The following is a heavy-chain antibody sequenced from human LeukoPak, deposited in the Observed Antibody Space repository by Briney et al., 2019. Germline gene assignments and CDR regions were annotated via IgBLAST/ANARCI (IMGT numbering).Heavy chain of an antibody. V-gene: IGHV1-69*16. Sequence: SVKVSCKASGGTFSSYTISWVRQAPGQGLEWMGRIIPILGIANYAQKFQGRVTITTDESTSTAYMELSSLRSEDTAVYYCARDGVTMVRGATTYNWFDPWGQGTLVTVSS. J-gene: IGHJ5*02. D-gene: IGHD3-10*01. CDR2: IIPILGIA. CDR1: GGTFSSYT. CDR3: ARDGVTMVRGATTYNWFDP.